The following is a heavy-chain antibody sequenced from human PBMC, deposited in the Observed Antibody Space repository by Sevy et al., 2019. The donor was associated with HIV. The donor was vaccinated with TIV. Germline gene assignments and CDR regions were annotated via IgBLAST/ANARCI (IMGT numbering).Heavy chain of an antibody. Sequence: SETLSLTCNVSGGSVSSEYWSWIRQPAGKGLEWIGRIYTSETINYNPALKSRVTMSIDTSKNQISLKLTSVTAADTAVYYCAREFFYDSTDYYWPAHYFDNWGQGTLVTVSS. D-gene: IGHD3-22*01. J-gene: IGHJ4*02. CDR1: GGSVSSEY. CDR3: AREFFYDSTDYYWPAHYFDN. CDR2: IYTSETI. V-gene: IGHV4-4*07.